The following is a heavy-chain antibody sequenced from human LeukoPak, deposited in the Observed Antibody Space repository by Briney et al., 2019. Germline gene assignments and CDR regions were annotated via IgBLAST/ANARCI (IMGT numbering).Heavy chain of an antibody. Sequence: GGSLRLSCAASRFIFTNYWIHWVRQAPGKGLVWVSHVNNDGSATSYADSVKGRFTISRDNAKNSLYLQMNSLRAEDTAVYYCARAYYDFWSGYSDYWGQGTLVTVSS. CDR3: ARAYYDFWSGYSDY. CDR2: VNNDGSAT. J-gene: IGHJ4*02. CDR1: RFIFTNYW. V-gene: IGHV3-74*01. D-gene: IGHD3-3*01.